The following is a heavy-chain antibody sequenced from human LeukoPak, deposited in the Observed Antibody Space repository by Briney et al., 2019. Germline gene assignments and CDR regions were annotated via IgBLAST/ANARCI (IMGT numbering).Heavy chain of an antibody. CDR1: GYTFTGYY. Sequence: ASVKVSCKASGYTFTGYYMHWVRQAPGQGLEWMGWINPNSGGTNYAQKFQGRVTMTRDTSISTAYMELSRLRSEDTAVYYCARAARITIFGVVIITLDYWGQGTLVTVSS. V-gene: IGHV1-2*02. CDR2: INPNSGGT. D-gene: IGHD3-3*01. CDR3: ARAARITIFGVVIITLDY. J-gene: IGHJ4*02.